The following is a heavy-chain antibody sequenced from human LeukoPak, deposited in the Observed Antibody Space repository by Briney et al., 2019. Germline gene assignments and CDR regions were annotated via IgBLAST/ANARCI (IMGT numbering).Heavy chain of an antibody. D-gene: IGHD6-6*01. CDR3: ARLRRPGVAAHCWFDP. J-gene: IGHJ5*02. Sequence: SETLSLTCTVSGGSISSYYWSWIRQPPGKGLEWIGYIYYSGSTNYNPSLKSRVTISVDTSKNQFSLKLSSVTAADTAVYYCARLRRPGVAAHCWFDPWGQGTLVTVSS. CDR1: GGSISSYY. V-gene: IGHV4-59*08. CDR2: IYYSGST.